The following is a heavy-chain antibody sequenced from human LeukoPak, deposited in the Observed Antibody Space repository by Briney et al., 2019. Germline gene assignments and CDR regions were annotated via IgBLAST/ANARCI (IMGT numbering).Heavy chain of an antibody. V-gene: IGHV4-39*01. CDR2: IYYSGST. CDR3: ASHPGSSTSLFDP. Sequence: EASETLSLTCTVSVGSISSSSYYWGWIRQPPGKGLEWIGSIYYSGSTYYNPSLKSRVTISVDTSKNQFSLKLSSVTAADTAVYYCASHPGSSTSLFDPWGQGTLVTASS. D-gene: IGHD2-2*01. CDR1: VGSISSSSYY. J-gene: IGHJ5*02.